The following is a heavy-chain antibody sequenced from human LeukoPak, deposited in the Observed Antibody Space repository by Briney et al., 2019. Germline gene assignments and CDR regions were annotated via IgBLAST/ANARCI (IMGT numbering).Heavy chain of an antibody. V-gene: IGHV3-7*01. CDR2: IKQDGSEK. Sequence: GGSLRLSCAASGFTFSSYWMSWVRQAPGKGLEWVANIKQDGSEKYYVDSVKGRFTICRDNAKNSLYLQKNSLRAEDTAVYYCARLRTAGYSSSWYDLYFDYWGQGTLVTVSS. D-gene: IGHD6-13*01. CDR3: ARLRTAGYSSSWYDLYFDY. J-gene: IGHJ4*02. CDR1: GFTFSSYW.